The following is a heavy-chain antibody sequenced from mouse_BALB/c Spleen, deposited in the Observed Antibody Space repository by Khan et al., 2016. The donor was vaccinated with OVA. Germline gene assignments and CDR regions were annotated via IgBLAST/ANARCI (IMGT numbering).Heavy chain of an antibody. CDR1: GYIFTSYW. V-gene: IGHV1S132*01. Sequence: VQLQQSGAELVRPGASVKLSCKTSGYIFTSYWIHWVKQRSGQGLEWFARIYPGTDNTYYNEKLKDKVTLTADKSSSTVYMQLSSLKSEDSAVEVCAREDALYYVDYWGQGTTLTVSS. J-gene: IGHJ2*01. CDR2: IYPGTDNT. CDR3: AREDALYYVDY.